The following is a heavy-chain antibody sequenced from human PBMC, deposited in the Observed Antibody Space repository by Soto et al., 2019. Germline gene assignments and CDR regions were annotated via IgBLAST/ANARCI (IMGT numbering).Heavy chain of an antibody. CDR1: GFTFSSYS. V-gene: IGHV3-48*02. CDR2: ISSSSSTI. CDR3: ARDGGDGYNLAFDI. J-gene: IGHJ3*02. Sequence: GGSLRLSCAASGFTFSSYSMNWVRQAPGKGLEWVSYISSSSSTIYYADSVKGRFTISRDNAKNSLYPQMNSLRDEDTAVYYCARDGGDGYNLAFDIWGQGTMVTVSS. D-gene: IGHD3-16*01.